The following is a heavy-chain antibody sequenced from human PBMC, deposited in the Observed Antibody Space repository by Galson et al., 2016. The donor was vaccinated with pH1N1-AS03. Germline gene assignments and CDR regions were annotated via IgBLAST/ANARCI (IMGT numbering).Heavy chain of an antibody. D-gene: IGHD6-13*01. V-gene: IGHV3-7*01. J-gene: IGHJ5*02. Sequence: SLRLSCAASGFTFNNYWMNWVRQAPGKGLEWVAHIKQDGSEKNYVDSVKGRFTISRDNAKNSLYLQMNSLRAEDTAVYYCASAIAAAGSSWGQGTLVTVSS. CDR2: IKQDGSEK. CDR3: ASAIAAAGSS. CDR1: GFTFNNYW.